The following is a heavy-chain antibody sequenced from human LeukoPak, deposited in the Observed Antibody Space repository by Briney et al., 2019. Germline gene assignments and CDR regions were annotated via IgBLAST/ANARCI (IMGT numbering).Heavy chain of an antibody. V-gene: IGHV3-23*01. CDR2: ISSSSVTT. Sequence: GGSLRLSCAASGFTFSCYAMSCLRQAPGKGLEWVSTISSSSVTTYYADSVKGRFTMSRDNSKNTLYLRMNSLRAEDTAIYYCAKYIYAYSRQFDYWGQGTLVTVSS. D-gene: IGHD2-15*01. CDR1: GFTFSCYA. J-gene: IGHJ4*02. CDR3: AKYIYAYSRQFDY.